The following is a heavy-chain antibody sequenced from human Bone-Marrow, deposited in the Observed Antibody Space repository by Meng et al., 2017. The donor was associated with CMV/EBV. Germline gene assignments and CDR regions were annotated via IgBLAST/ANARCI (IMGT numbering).Heavy chain of an antibody. V-gene: IGHV1-69*10. J-gene: IGHJ4*02. Sequence: SVKVSCKASGHTFTDYYMHWVRQAPGQGLEWMGGIIPILGIANYAQKFQGRVTITADKSTSTAYMELSSLRSEDTAVYYCARHRATIFEYYFDYWGQGTLVTVSS. D-gene: IGHD3-3*01. CDR3: ARHRATIFEYYFDY. CDR1: GHTFTDYY. CDR2: IIPILGIA.